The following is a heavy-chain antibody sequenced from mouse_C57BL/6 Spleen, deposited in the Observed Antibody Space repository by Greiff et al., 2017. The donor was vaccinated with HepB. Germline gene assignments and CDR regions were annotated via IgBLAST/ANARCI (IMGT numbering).Heavy chain of an antibody. CDR3: ARKGEVVDY. Sequence: QVQLQQPGAELVRPGSSVKLSCKASGYTFTSYWMHWVKQRPIQGLEWIGNIDPSDSETHYNQKFKDKATFTVDKSSSTAYMQLSSLTSEDSAVYYCARKGEVVDYWGQGTTLTVSS. J-gene: IGHJ2*01. V-gene: IGHV1-52*01. CDR2: IDPSDSET. CDR1: GYTFTSYW.